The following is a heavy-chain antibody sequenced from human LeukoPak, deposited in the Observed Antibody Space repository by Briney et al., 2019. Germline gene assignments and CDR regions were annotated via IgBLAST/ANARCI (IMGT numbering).Heavy chain of an antibody. D-gene: IGHD4-17*01. J-gene: IGHJ6*03. CDR3: ARDLLDYGEDNYYYYYMDV. CDR2: ISSSSSYI. V-gene: IGHV3-21*01. CDR1: RFTFSSYS. Sequence: GGSLRLSCAASRFTFSSYSMNWVRQAPGKGLEWVSSISSSSSYIYYADSVKGRFTISRDNAKNTLYLQMNSLRAEDTAVYYCARDLLDYGEDNYYYYYMDVWGKGTTVTVSS.